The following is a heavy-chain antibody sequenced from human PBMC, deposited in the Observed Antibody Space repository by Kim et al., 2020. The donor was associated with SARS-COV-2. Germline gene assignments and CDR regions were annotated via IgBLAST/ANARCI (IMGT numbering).Heavy chain of an antibody. V-gene: IGHV3-48*02. CDR3: CSAASAVAFDI. J-gene: IGHJ3*02. CDR1: GFTFSSYS. D-gene: IGHD2-15*01. Sequence: GGSLRLSCAASGFTFSSYSMNWVRQAPGKGLEWVSYISSSSTIYYADSVKGRFTISRDNAKNSLYLQMNSLRDEDTAVYYCCSAASAVAFDIWGQGTMVTVSS. CDR2: ISSSSTI.